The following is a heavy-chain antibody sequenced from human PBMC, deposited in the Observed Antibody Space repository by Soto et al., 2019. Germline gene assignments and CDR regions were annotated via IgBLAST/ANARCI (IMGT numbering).Heavy chain of an antibody. V-gene: IGHV3-49*03. J-gene: IGHJ3*02. CDR2: IRSKAYGGTT. Sequence: GGSLRLSCTASGFTFGGYAMSWFRQAPGKGLEWVGFIRSKAYGGTTEYAASVKGRFTISRDDSKSIAYLQMNSLKTEDTAVFLFYWVPPQYCSGGSCYSRYVFDIWGQGTMVIVSS. CDR1: GFTFGGYA. D-gene: IGHD2-15*01. CDR3: YWVPPQYCSGGSCYSRYVFDI.